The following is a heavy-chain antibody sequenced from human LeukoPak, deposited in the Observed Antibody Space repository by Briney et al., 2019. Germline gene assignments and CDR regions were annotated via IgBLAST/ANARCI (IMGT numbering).Heavy chain of an antibody. CDR3: ARDQSRAVATTRGDY. CDR2: ISAYNGNT. CDR1: GYTFTSYG. J-gene: IGHJ4*02. V-gene: IGHV1-18*01. D-gene: IGHD6-19*01. Sequence: GASVKVSCKASGYTFTSYGISWVRQAPGQGLEWMGWISAYNGNTNYAQKLQGRVTMTTDTSTSTAYMELRSLRSDDTAVYYCARDQSRAVATTRGDYWGQGTLVTVSS.